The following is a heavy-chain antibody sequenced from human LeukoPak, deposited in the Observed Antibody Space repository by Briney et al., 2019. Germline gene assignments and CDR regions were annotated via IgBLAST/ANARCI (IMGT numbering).Heavy chain of an antibody. Sequence: SETLSLTCTVSGYSISSGYYWGWIRQPPGKGLEWIGSIYHSGSTYYNPSLKSRVTISVDTSKNQFSLKLNSVTAADTAVYYCAREEYGDYVGYWGQGTLVTVAS. CDR1: GYSISSGYY. CDR2: IYHSGST. V-gene: IGHV4-38-2*02. D-gene: IGHD4-17*01. J-gene: IGHJ4*02. CDR3: AREEYGDYVGY.